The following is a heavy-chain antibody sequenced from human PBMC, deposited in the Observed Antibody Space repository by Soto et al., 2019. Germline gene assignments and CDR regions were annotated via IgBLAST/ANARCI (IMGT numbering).Heavy chain of an antibody. Sequence: QVQLVQSGAEVKKPGSSVKVSCKASGGTFSSYAISWVRQAPGQGLEWMGGIIPIYHTPNYAQKFQGRVTITGDETTSTAYMELSSLRSEDTAVYYWAREMEYYDASGRMDVWGQGTTVTVSS. V-gene: IGHV1-69*12. D-gene: IGHD3-22*01. J-gene: IGHJ6*02. CDR1: GGTFSSYA. CDR2: IIPIYHTP. CDR3: AREMEYYDASGRMDV.